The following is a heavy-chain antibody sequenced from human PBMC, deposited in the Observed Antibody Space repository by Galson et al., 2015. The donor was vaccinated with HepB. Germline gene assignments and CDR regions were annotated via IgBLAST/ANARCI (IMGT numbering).Heavy chain of an antibody. CDR2: IYPGDSDT. CDR3: ARQDRSGSSPPWFDP. J-gene: IGHJ5*02. D-gene: IGHD3-10*01. Sequence: QSGAEVKKPGESLKISCKGSGYSFTSYWIGWVRQMPGEGLEWMGIIYPGDSDTRYSPSFQGQVTISADKSISTAYLQWSSLKASDTAMYYCARQDRSGSSPPWFDPWGQGTLVTVSS. V-gene: IGHV5-51*01. CDR1: GYSFTSYW.